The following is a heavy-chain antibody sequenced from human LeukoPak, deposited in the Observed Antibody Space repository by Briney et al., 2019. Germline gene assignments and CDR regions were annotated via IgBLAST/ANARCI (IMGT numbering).Heavy chain of an antibody. CDR1: GGTFSSYA. Sequence: GASVKVSCKASGGTFSSYAISWVRQAPGQGLEWMGWISAYNGNRNYAQKVQGRVTMTTDTSTSTAYMEVRSLRSDDTAVYYCARGLQYGSGRASFDYWGQGTLVTVSS. V-gene: IGHV1-18*01. CDR3: ARGLQYGSGRASFDY. CDR2: ISAYNGNR. D-gene: IGHD6-19*01. J-gene: IGHJ4*02.